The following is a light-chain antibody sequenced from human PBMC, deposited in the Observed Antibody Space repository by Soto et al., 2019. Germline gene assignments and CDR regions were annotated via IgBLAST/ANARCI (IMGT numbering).Light chain of an antibody. CDR1: QSISSNY. J-gene: IGKJ4*01. V-gene: IGKV3D-20*02. Sequence: EIVLTQSPGTLSLSPGERATLSCRASQSISSNYLAWYQQKPGQAPRLLIYGASSRATGIPDRFSGSGSGTEFSLTISRLEPEDFAVYYCQQHSNWPLTFGGGTKVEIK. CDR2: GAS. CDR3: QQHSNWPLT.